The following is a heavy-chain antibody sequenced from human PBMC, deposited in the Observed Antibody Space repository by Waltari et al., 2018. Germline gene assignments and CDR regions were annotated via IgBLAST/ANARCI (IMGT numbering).Heavy chain of an antibody. CDR2: ISYDGSNK. CDR3: ARTTVTTFYYYYYGMDV. D-gene: IGHD4-17*01. Sequence: QVQLVESGGGVVQPGRSLRLSCAASGFTFSRYGMHWVRRAPGKGPEWVAVISYDGSNKYYADSVKGRFTISRDNSKNTLYLQMNSLRAEDTAVYYCARTTVTTFYYYYYGMDVWGQGTTVTVSS. CDR1: GFTFSRYG. J-gene: IGHJ6*02. V-gene: IGHV3-30*03.